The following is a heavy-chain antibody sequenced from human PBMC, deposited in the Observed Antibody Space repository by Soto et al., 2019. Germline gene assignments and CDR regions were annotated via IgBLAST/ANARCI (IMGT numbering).Heavy chain of an antibody. CDR3: ARGRGDGYNYYYYYGMDV. CDR1: GGSFSGYY. CDR2: INHSGST. D-gene: IGHD5-12*01. V-gene: IGHV4-34*01. Sequence: SETLSLTCAVYGGSFSGYYWSWIRQPPGKGLEWIGEINHSGSTDYNPSLKSRVTISVDTSKNQFSLKLSSVTAADTAVYYCARGRGDGYNYYYYYGMDVWGQGTTVTVSS. J-gene: IGHJ6*02.